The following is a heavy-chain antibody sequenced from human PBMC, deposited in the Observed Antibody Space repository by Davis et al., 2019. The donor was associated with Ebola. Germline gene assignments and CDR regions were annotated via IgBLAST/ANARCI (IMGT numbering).Heavy chain of an antibody. CDR3: ARGVVVPAAIYYYYYGMDV. Sequence: ASSVKVSCKASVGTFSSYAISWVRQAPGQGLEWMGGIIPIFGTANYAQKFQGRVTITADESTSTAYMELSSLRSEDTAVYYCARGVVVPAAIYYYYYGMDVWGQGTTVTVSS. CDR1: VGTFSSYA. D-gene: IGHD2-2*01. CDR2: IIPIFGTA. J-gene: IGHJ6*02. V-gene: IGHV1-69*13.